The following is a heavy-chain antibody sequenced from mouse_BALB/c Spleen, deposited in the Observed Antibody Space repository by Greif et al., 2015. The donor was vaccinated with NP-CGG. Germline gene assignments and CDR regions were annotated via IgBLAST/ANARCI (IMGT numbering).Heavy chain of an antibody. Sequence: QVQLQQSGAELVRPGSSGKISCKASGYAFSSYWMNWVKQRPGRGLEWIGQIYPGDGDTNYNGKFKGKATRTADKSSSTAYMQLRSLKSEDSAVYFCARSQGYYFDYWGQGTTLTVSS. J-gene: IGHJ2*01. CDR2: IYPGDGDT. V-gene: IGHV1-80*01. CDR3: ARSQGYYFDY. CDR1: GYAFSSYW.